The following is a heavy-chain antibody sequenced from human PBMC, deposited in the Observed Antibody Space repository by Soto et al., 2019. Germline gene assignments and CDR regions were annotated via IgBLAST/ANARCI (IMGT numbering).Heavy chain of an antibody. CDR1: GFTFRRFD. CDR3: ARDLWLVFGAVAGKGY. CDR2: ISDSGSRT. D-gene: IGHD6-19*01. V-gene: IGHV3-23*01. J-gene: IGHJ4*02. Sequence: EVQLLESGGGLVQPGGSLRLACAASGFTFRRFDMTWVRQAPGKGLEWVSGISDSGSRTYYADSVKGRFTISRDNSKNTLFLQMNSLRAEDTAVYYCARDLWLVFGAVAGKGYWCQGALVTVSS.